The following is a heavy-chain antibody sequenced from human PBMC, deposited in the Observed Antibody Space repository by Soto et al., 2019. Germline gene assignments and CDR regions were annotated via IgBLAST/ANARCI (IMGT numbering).Heavy chain of an antibody. CDR2: ISAYNGNT. D-gene: IGHD2-2*02. Sequence: QVQLVQSGAEVKKPGASVKVSCKASGYTFTSYGISWVRQAPGQGLEWMGWISAYNGNTNYAQKLQGRVTMTTDTSTSTAYMQLSSLRSDDTAVYYCARRDCSSTSCYRSHAFDIWGQGTMVTVSS. J-gene: IGHJ3*02. CDR1: GYTFTSYG. V-gene: IGHV1-18*04. CDR3: ARRDCSSTSCYRSHAFDI.